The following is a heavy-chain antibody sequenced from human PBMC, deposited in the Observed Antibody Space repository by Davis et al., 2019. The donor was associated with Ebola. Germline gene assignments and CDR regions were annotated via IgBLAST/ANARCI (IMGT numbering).Heavy chain of an antibody. CDR1: GFTFSSYG. CDR2: IWYDGSNK. Sequence: GESLKIFCAASGFTFSSYGMHWVRQAPGKGPEWVAVIWYDGSNKYYADSVKGRFTISRDNSKNTLYLQMNSLRAEDTAVYYCARTWFRDMGWFDPWGQGTLVTVSS. J-gene: IGHJ5*02. D-gene: IGHD3-10*01. V-gene: IGHV3-33*01. CDR3: ARTWFRDMGWFDP.